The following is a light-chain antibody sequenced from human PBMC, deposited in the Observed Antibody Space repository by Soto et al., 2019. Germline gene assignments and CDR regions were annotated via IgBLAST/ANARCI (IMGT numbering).Light chain of an antibody. CDR2: GAS. CDR3: QQYHIWPPWT. Sequence: EIVLTQSPGTLSLSPGERATLSCRASQSFSSNYLAWYQQKPGRAPRLLIYGASSRADGIPARFTGSGSGTEFTLTISSLQSEDFAVYYCQQYHIWPPWTSGQGTKVDIK. J-gene: IGKJ1*01. CDR1: QSFSSN. V-gene: IGKV3-15*01.